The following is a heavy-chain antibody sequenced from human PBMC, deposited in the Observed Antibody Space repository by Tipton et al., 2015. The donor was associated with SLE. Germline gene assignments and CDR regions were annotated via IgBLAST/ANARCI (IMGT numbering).Heavy chain of an antibody. CDR2: IYYDGTT. CDR3: ARHIGWTTATTVRGVDV. V-gene: IGHV4-39*01. CDR1: SGSISSTPYY. J-gene: IGHJ6*02. D-gene: IGHD1/OR15-1a*01. Sequence: LRLSCTVSSGSISSTPYYWAWIRQPPGKDLEWIGAIYYDGTTYYKSSLKSRVTISVDTSKNQFSLQLTSVTAADTAIYYCARHIGWTTATTVRGVDVWGRGTTVTVSS.